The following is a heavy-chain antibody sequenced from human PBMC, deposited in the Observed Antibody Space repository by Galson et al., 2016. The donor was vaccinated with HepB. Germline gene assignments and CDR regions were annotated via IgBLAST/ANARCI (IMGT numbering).Heavy chain of an antibody. D-gene: IGHD2-2*02. Sequence: SLRLSCAGSGFTFGGFAMHWFRQAPGKGLEWVGFIGSEAYGGTPEYAASVKGGCTISRDDSRSIAYLQMNSLKTEDTAVYFCSRGSDSPWGYTPMGNYYFGMDVWGQGTTVTVSS. CDR1: GFTFGGFA. CDR2: IGSEAYGGTP. V-gene: IGHV3-49*03. CDR3: SRGSDSPWGYTPMGNYYFGMDV. J-gene: IGHJ6*02.